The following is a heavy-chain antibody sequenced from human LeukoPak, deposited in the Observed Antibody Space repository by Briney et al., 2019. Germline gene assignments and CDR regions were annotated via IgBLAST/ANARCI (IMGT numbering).Heavy chain of an antibody. Sequence: SETLSLTCTVSDGSITRSSYYWGWIRQTPGEGLDWIGSIYYTGIAYYNPSLQGRVTMSVDTSKNQFSLRLNSVTVADTAVYYCARLRVATGFDYWDQGIPVTVSS. J-gene: IGHJ4*02. CDR2: IYYTGIA. V-gene: IGHV4-39*01. CDR3: ARLRVATGFDY. D-gene: IGHD4-23*01. CDR1: DGSITRSSYY.